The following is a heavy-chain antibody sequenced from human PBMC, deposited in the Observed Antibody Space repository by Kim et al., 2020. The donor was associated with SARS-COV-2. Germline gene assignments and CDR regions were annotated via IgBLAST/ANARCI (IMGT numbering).Heavy chain of an antibody. CDR1: GFTFSSYA. J-gene: IGHJ6*02. V-gene: IGHV3-23*01. CDR3: AKWGAGYNSYYYYGMDV. CDR2: ISASGGTT. D-gene: IGHD1-1*01. Sequence: GGSLRLSCAASGFTFSSYAMSWVRQAPGKGLEWVSVISASGGTTYYADSVKGRFTISRDNSKNMLYLQMNSLRAEDTAVYYCAKWGAGYNSYYYYGMDVWGQGTTVTVSS.